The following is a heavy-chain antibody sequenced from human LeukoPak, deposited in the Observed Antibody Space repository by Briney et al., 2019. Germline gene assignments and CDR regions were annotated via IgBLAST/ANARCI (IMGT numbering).Heavy chain of an antibody. CDR1: GGSVSTGHYS. Sequence: PSETLSLTCTVSGGSVSTGHYSWSWIRQHPGKGLEWIGYIYYSGSAYYNPSLKSRVTISVDPSKNQFSLMLSSVTAADTAVYYCARGRLLDVWGQGTTVTVSS. V-gene: IGHV4-31*03. J-gene: IGHJ6*02. D-gene: IGHD1-1*01. CDR2: IYYSGSA. CDR3: ARGRLLDV.